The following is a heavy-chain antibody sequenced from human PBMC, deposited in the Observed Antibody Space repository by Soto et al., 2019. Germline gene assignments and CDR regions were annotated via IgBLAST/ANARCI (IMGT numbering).Heavy chain of an antibody. Sequence: PSETLSLTCAVYGGSFSGYYWSWIRQPPGKGLEWIGEINHSGSTNYNPSLKSRVTISVDTSKNQFSLKLSSVTAADTAVYYCARVNFVRGIAPRGSPYGGRFDYWGQGTLVTVS. D-gene: IGHD3-16*01. J-gene: IGHJ4*02. CDR2: INHSGST. CDR1: GGSFSGYY. CDR3: ARVNFVRGIAPRGSPYGGRFDY. V-gene: IGHV4-34*01.